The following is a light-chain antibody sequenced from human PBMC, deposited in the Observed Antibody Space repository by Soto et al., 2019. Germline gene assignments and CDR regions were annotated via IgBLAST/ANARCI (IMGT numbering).Light chain of an antibody. CDR3: QKYAPGT. Sequence: DIQMTQSPSSLSASVGDRVTITCRASQGISNYLAWYQQKPGKVPKLLIYAASTLQSGVPSRFSGSGSGTDFTLTISSLQPEDVATYYGQKYAPGTVGQGTKVEIK. J-gene: IGKJ1*01. CDR1: QGISNY. V-gene: IGKV1-27*01. CDR2: AAS.